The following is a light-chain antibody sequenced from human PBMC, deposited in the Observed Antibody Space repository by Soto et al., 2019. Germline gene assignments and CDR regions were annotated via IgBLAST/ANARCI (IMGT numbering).Light chain of an antibody. CDR1: QSVSSSY. CDR3: QQYGSSPRT. V-gene: IGKV3-20*01. Sequence: EIVLTQFPGTLSLSPGERATLSCRASQSVSSSYLAWYQQKPGQAPRLLIYGASSRATGIPDRFSGSGSGTDFTLTISRLGPEDFAVYYCQQYGSSPRTFGQGTKVEIK. CDR2: GAS. J-gene: IGKJ1*01.